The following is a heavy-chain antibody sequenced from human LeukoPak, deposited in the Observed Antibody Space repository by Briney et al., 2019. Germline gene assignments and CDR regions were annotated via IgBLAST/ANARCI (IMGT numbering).Heavy chain of an antibody. CDR1: GGSISSSSYY. J-gene: IGHJ5*02. D-gene: IGHD3-9*01. V-gene: IGHV4-39*07. CDR2: IYYSGST. CDR3: ARSRAEQLNTDYDILTVVNWFDP. Sequence: PSETLSLTCTVSGGSISSSSYYWGWIRQPPGKGLEWIGSIYYSGSTYYNPSLKSRVTISVDTSKNQFSLKLSSVTAADTAVYYCARSRAEQLNTDYDILTVVNWFDPWGQGTLVTVSS.